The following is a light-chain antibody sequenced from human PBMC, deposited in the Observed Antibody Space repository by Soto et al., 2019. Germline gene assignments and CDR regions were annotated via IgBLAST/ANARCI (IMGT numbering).Light chain of an antibody. CDR2: NAS. Sequence: DIQMTQSPSSLSASVGDRVTITCRASQGIRNDLDWYQQKPGKAPKRLIYNASNLQSGVPSRFSGSGSGTEFTLTISSLQTEDFATYYCLQHNTYPYTFGQGTRLENK. V-gene: IGKV1-17*01. CDR1: QGIRND. CDR3: LQHNTYPYT. J-gene: IGKJ2*01.